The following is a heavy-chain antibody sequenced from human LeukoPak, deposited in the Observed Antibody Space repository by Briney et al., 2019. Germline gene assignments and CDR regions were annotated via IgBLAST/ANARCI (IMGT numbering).Heavy chain of an antibody. CDR2: FDPEDGET. CDR1: GYTLTELS. J-gene: IGHJ4*02. Sequence: GASAKVSCKVSGYTLTELSMHWVRQAPGKGLEWRGGFDPEDGETIYAQKFQGRVTMTEDTSTDTAYMELSSLRSEDTAVYYCATSLTVGGAISFDYWGQGTLVTVSS. CDR3: ATSLTVGGAISFDY. D-gene: IGHD3-16*02. V-gene: IGHV1-24*01.